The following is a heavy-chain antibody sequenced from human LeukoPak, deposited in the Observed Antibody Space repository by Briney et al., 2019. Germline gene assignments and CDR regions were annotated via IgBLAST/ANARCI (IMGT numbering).Heavy chain of an antibody. CDR3: ARGVWVGELYRDY. D-gene: IGHD3-10*01. CDR1: GGSFSGYY. Sequence: SETLSLTCAVYGGSFSGYYWSWIRQPPGKGLEWIGEINHSGSTNYNPSLKSRVTISVDTSKNQFSLKLSSVTAADTAVYYCARGVWVGELYRDYWGQGTLVTVSS. V-gene: IGHV4-34*01. J-gene: IGHJ4*02. CDR2: INHSGST.